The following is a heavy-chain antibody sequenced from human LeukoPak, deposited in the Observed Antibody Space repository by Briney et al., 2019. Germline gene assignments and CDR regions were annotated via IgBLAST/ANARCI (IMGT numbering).Heavy chain of an antibody. CDR2: ISYDGSNK. D-gene: IGHD6-19*01. Sequence: GGSLRLSCVASGLTFSGHAVHWVRQAPGKGLEWVAVISYDGSNKYYADSVKGRFTISRDNSKNTLYLQMNSLRAEDTAVYYCARKLAGHYFDYWGQGTLVTVSS. CDR1: GLTFSGHA. V-gene: IGHV3-30*01. CDR3: ARKLAGHYFDY. J-gene: IGHJ4*02.